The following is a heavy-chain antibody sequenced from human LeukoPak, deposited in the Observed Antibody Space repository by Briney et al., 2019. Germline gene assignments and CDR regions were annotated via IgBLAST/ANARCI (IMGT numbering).Heavy chain of an antibody. Sequence: TSETLSLTCTVSGGSISSSSYYWGWIRQPPGKGLERIGSIYYSGSTYYNPSLKSRVTISVDTSKTQFSLKLSSVTAADTAVYYCARQGRDGYKVYYMDVWGKGTTVTVSS. CDR2: IYYSGST. J-gene: IGHJ6*03. V-gene: IGHV4-39*01. CDR3: ARQGRDGYKVYYMDV. CDR1: GGSISSSSYY. D-gene: IGHD5-24*01.